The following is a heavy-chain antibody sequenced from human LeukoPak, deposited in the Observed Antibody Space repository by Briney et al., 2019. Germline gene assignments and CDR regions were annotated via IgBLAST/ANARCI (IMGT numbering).Heavy chain of an antibody. Sequence: SETLSLTCTVSGASVNTDYWSWIRQPPGKGLEWIGYTYNSGSTNYNPSLKSRVTISVDTSKNQFPLRLTSVTAADTAMYYCARDRGEGRERPFDYWGRGTLVTVSS. J-gene: IGHJ4*02. V-gene: IGHV4-59*02. CDR2: TYNSGST. CDR1: GASVNTDY. D-gene: IGHD1-26*01. CDR3: ARDRGEGRERPFDY.